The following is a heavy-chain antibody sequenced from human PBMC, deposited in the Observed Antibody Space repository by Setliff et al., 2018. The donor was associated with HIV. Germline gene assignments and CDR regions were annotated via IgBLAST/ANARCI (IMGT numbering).Heavy chain of an antibody. Sequence: PGGSLRLSCASSGFTFSSYAMTWVRQAPGKGLECVSGINWNGGSTGYADSVKGRFTISRDNSKNSLYLQMNSLRAEDTALYYCARDRDYISRGNFDYWGQGTLVTVSS. D-gene: IGHD3-16*01. V-gene: IGHV3-20*04. CDR1: GFTFSSYA. CDR3: ARDRDYISRGNFDY. CDR2: INWNGGST. J-gene: IGHJ4*02.